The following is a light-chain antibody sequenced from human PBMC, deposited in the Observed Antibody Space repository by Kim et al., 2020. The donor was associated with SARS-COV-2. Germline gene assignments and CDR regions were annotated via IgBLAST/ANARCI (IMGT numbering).Light chain of an antibody. CDR3: KQYGSSLLT. CDR1: QSVSND. CDR2: GAS. J-gene: IGKJ4*02. V-gene: IGKV3-20*01. Sequence: EIVLTQSPGTLSLSPGERAILSCGASQSVSNDLAWYQQKPGQATRLLIYGASSRATGIPDRFSGSVSGTDFTLTISRLDPEDLAVYYCKQYGSSLLTFGRGTKVDIK.